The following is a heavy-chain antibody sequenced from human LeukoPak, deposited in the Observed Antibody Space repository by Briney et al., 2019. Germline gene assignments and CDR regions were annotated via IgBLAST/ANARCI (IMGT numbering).Heavy chain of an antibody. J-gene: IGHJ6*03. D-gene: IGHD2-2*01. CDR3: ARGGYCSSTSCYATNTRYYYYYMDV. CDR1: GGTFSSYA. CDR2: INPSGGST. V-gene: IGHV1-46*01. Sequence: ASVKVSCKASGGTFSSYAISWVRQAPGQGLEWMGVINPSGGSTSCAQKFQGRVTMTRDTSTSTVYMELSSLRSEDTAVYYCARGGYCSSTSCYATNTRYYYYYMDVWGKGTTVTVSS.